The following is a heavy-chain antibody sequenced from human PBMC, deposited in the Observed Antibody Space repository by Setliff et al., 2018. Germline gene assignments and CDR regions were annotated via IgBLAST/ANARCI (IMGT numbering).Heavy chain of an antibody. CDR2: VYPGDSDT. V-gene: IGHV5-51*01. Sequence: PGESLKISCKGSGYSFTTYWIAWVRQMPGKGLEWMGIVYPGDSDTTYSPSFQGQVTISADKSINTAYLQWSSLKASDTAIYYCARLTPETDFDYWGPGTLVTVSS. D-gene: IGHD2-15*01. J-gene: IGHJ4*02. CDR1: GYSFTTYW. CDR3: ARLTPETDFDY.